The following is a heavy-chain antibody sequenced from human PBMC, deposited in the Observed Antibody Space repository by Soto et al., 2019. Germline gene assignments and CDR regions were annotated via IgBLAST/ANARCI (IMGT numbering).Heavy chain of an antibody. CDR2: INPNSGGT. CDR1: GYTFTGYY. Sequence: QVQLVQSGAEVKKPGASVKVSCKASGYTFTGYYMHWVRQAPGQGLEWMGWINPNSGGTNYAQKFQGWVTMTRDTSISTAYMELSRLRSDDTAVYYCARDPGYCSSTSCYTYYYYGMDVWGQGTTVTVSS. J-gene: IGHJ6*02. V-gene: IGHV1-2*04. D-gene: IGHD2-2*02. CDR3: ARDPGYCSSTSCYTYYYYGMDV.